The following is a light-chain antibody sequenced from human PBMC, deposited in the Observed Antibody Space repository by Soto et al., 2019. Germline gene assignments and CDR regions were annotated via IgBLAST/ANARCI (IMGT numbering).Light chain of an antibody. V-gene: IGKV3-15*01. J-gene: IGKJ1*01. CDR1: QSVSSN. CDR2: RAS. CDR3: QHYYNWPPWT. Sequence: EIVMTQSPATLSVSPGERTTLSCRASQSVSSNLAWYQQKPGQTPRLLIYRASTRATGIPARFSGSGSGTEFTLTICSLQSEDFAVYYCQHYYNWPPWTVGQGTNVEVK.